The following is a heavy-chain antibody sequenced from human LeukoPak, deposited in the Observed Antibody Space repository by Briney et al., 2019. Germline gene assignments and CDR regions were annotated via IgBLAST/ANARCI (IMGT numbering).Heavy chain of an antibody. Sequence: PGGSLRLSCAASGFTVSSNYMSWVRQAPGKGLEWFASIYSVGNTYYADSVKGRFTISRDNSKNTLFLQMNSLRGEDTAVYYRARDKWGSYRSGGHDSWGQGTLVTVSS. J-gene: IGHJ4*02. D-gene: IGHD2-15*01. CDR3: ARDKWGSYRSGGHDS. CDR2: IYSVGNT. V-gene: IGHV3-66*02. CDR1: GFTVSSNY.